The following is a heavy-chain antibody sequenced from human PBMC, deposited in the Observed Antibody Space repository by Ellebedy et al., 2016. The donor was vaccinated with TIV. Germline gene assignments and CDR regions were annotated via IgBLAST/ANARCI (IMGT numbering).Heavy chain of an antibody. J-gene: IGHJ4*02. Sequence: SETLSLTCAVYGGSFSGYYWSWVRQPPGKGLEWIGDVSQSGRTSYHPSLKSRVTISADTSKNHFSLRLTSVTAADTAVYYCAEGRSGWYYFGYWGQGTLVTVSS. CDR2: VSQSGRT. CDR1: GGSFSGYY. D-gene: IGHD6-19*01. CDR3: AEGRSGWYYFGY. V-gene: IGHV4-34*01.